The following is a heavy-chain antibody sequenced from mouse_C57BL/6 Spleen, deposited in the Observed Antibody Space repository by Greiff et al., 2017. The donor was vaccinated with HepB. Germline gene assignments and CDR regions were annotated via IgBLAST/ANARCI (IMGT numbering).Heavy chain of an antibody. J-gene: IGHJ3*01. CDR1: GYTFTSYW. D-gene: IGHD2-5*01. Sequence: QVQLQQPGAELVKPGASVKLSCKASGYTFTSYWMHWVKQRPGQGLEWIGMIHPNSGSTNYNEKFKSKATLTVDKSSSTAYMQLSSLTSEDSAVYYCASRGYSKEFAYWGQGTLVTVSA. V-gene: IGHV1-64*01. CDR3: ASRGYSKEFAY. CDR2: IHPNSGST.